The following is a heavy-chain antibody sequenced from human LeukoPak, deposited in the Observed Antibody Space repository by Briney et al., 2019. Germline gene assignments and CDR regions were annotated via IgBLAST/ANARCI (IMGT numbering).Heavy chain of an antibody. V-gene: IGHV3-30*02. CDR1: GFTFSDYG. D-gene: IGHD2-2*01. CDR2: VRSDGGIK. CDR3: AKDLPAAYFDY. Sequence: GGSLRLSCAASGFTFSDYGIHWVRQAPGKGLEWVAFVRSDGGIKYYADSVKGRFTISRDNSRTTVYLQMNSLRAEDTAVYHCAKDLPAAYFDYWGQGTLVTVSS. J-gene: IGHJ4*02.